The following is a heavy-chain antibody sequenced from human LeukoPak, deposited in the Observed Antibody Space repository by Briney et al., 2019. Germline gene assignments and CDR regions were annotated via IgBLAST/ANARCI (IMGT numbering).Heavy chain of an antibody. CDR1: GYTFTSYG. J-gene: IGHJ4*02. CDR3: ARADTFSVTRSFDY. V-gene: IGHV1-18*01. Sequence: ASVKVSCKASGYTFTSYGISWVRQAPGQGLEWMGWISAYDGNTNYAQKLQGRVTMTTDTSTSTAYMELRCLRSDDTAVYYCARADTFSVTRSFDYWGQGTLVTVSS. D-gene: IGHD2-2*02. CDR2: ISAYDGNT.